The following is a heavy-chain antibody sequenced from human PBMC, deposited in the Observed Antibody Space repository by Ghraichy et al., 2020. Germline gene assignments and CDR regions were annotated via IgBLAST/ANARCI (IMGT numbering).Heavy chain of an antibody. V-gene: IGHV3-53*01. CDR2: IYSGGST. Sequence: GESLNISCAASGFTVSSNYMSWVRQAPGKGLEWVSVIYSGGSTYYADSVKGRFTISRDNSKNTLYLQMNSLRAEDTAVYYCARASPYYDFWSGYSGGYFDYWGQGTLVTVSS. D-gene: IGHD3-3*01. J-gene: IGHJ4*02. CDR3: ARASPYYDFWSGYSGGYFDY. CDR1: GFTVSSNY.